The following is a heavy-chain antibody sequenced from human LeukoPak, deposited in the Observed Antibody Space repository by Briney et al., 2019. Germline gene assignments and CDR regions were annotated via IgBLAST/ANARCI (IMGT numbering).Heavy chain of an antibody. J-gene: IGHJ4*02. CDR1: GGSVSNDNHC. Sequence: SETLSLTCTVSGGSVSNDNHCWSWIRQPPGKGLQWIGYVNYSGSTKYNPSLKSRVSISADTSRSQVSLKLSSVTAADTAVYYCARDRGGFTYGEYYFDYWGQGSLVTVSS. CDR3: ARDRGGFTYGEYYFDY. V-gene: IGHV4-61*01. D-gene: IGHD2-15*01. CDR2: VNYSGST.